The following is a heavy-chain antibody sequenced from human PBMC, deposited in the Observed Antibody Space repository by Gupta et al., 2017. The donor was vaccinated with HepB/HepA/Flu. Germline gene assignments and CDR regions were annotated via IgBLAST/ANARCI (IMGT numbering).Heavy chain of an antibody. CDR1: GFHITSNY. J-gene: IGHJ4*02. D-gene: IGHD3-10*01. CDR3: ARGLGGSYFIDL. Sequence: EVQLVESGGGLIQSGGSLRLACAASGFHITSNYMMWVRQAPGKGLEWVSIIYSGGIESYADSVKGRFTISRDISENTLNLQMSSLRVEDTAVYYCARGLGGSYFIDLWGQGTLVTVSS. V-gene: IGHV3-53*01. CDR2: IYSGGIE.